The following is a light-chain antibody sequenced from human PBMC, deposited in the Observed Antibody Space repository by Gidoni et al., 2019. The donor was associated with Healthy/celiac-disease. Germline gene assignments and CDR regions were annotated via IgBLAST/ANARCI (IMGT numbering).Light chain of an antibody. J-gene: IGLJ2*01. Sequence: QSALTQPASVSGSPGQSITISCTGTSSDVGGYNYVSWYQQHPGKAPKLMIYDVSNRPSGVSNRFSGSKSGNTASLTISGLQAEDEADYYCSSYTSSSTLRGVFVGGTKLTVL. V-gene: IGLV2-14*01. CDR1: SSDVGGYNY. CDR3: SSYTSSSTLRGV. CDR2: DVS.